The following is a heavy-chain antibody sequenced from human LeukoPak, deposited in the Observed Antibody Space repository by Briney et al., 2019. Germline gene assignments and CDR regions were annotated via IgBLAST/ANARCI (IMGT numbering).Heavy chain of an antibody. CDR1: GGTFSSYA. J-gene: IGHJ4*02. CDR2: ISAYNGNT. CDR3: ASEEGYSGYDFNY. Sequence: ASVKVSCKASGGTFSSYAISWVRQTPGQGLEWMGWISAYNGNTDYAQKLQGRVTMTTDTSTSTAYMELTSLRSDDTAVYYCASEEGYSGYDFNYWGQGTLVTVSS. V-gene: IGHV1-18*01. D-gene: IGHD5-12*01.